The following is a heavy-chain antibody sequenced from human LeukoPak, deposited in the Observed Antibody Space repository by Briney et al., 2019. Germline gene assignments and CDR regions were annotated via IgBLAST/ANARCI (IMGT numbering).Heavy chain of an antibody. CDR2: ISSSSSYI. CDR1: GFTFSSYS. CDR3: ARDIVVVPTRYWFDP. J-gene: IGHJ5*02. V-gene: IGHV3-21*01. Sequence: GGSLRLSCAASGFTFSSYSMNWVRQAPGKGLEWVSSISSSSSYIYYADSVKGRFTISRDNAKNSLYLQMNSLGAEDTAVYYCARDIVVVPTRYWFDPWGQGTLVTVSS. D-gene: IGHD2-2*01.